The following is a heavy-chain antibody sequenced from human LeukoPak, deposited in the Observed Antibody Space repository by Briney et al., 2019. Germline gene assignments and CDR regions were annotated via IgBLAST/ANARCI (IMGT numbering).Heavy chain of an antibody. J-gene: IGHJ4*02. V-gene: IGHV3-48*01. Sequence: GGSLRLSCAASGFTFSSYTMNWVRQAPGKGLEWLSYISSSGSTIYYADSVKGRFTISRDNAKNSLYLQMNSLRAEDTAVYYCARDPSAAAFDYWGQGTLVTVSS. CDR3: ARDPSAAAFDY. CDR2: ISSSGSTI. D-gene: IGHD6-13*01. CDR1: GFTFSSYT.